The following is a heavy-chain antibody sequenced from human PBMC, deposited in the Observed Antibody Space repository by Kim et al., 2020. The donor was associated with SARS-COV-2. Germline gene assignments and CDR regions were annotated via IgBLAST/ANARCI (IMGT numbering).Heavy chain of an antibody. CDR3: ARDRGDIIAVLGMDV. J-gene: IGHJ6*02. D-gene: IGHD6-19*01. CDR1: GYTFTSYA. V-gene: IGHV1-3*01. Sequence: ASVKVSCKASGYTFTSYAMHWVRQAPGQRLEWMGWINAGNGNTKYSQKFQGRVTITRDTSASTAYMELSSLRSEDTAVYYCARDRGDIIAVLGMDVWGQGTTVTVSS. CDR2: INAGNGNT.